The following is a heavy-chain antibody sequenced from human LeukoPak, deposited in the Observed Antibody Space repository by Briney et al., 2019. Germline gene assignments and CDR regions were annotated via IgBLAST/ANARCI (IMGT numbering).Heavy chain of an antibody. D-gene: IGHD2-21*02. CDR1: GFTFSSYS. CDR3: AREQYDSLDY. CDR2: ISSSSSTI. V-gene: IGHV3-48*01. J-gene: IGHJ4*02. Sequence: GGSLRLSCAASGFTFSSYSMNWVRQAPGKGLEWVSYISSSSSTIYYADSVKGRFTISRDNAKNSLYLQMNSLRAEDTAVYYCAREQYDSLDYWGQGTLVTVSS.